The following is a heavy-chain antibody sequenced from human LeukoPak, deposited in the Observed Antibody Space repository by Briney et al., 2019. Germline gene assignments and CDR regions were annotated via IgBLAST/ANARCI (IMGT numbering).Heavy chain of an antibody. CDR1: GFAFSSYA. Sequence: GGSLRLSCVTSGFAFSSYAMSWVRQAPGKGLEWVSAISGSGDSTYYADSVKGRFSISRDKSKNTLYLQMNSLRAEDTAVYYCTKDRLSSGWYNYFDPWGQGTLVTVSS. CDR3: TKDRLSSGWYNYFDP. J-gene: IGHJ5*02. V-gene: IGHV3-23*01. CDR2: ISGSGDST. D-gene: IGHD6-19*01.